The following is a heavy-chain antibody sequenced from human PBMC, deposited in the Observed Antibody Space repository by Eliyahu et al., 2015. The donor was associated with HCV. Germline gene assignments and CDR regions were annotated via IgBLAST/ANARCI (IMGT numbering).Heavy chain of an antibody. J-gene: IGHJ5*02. CDR2: IYYSGST. V-gene: IGHV4-59*01. Sequence: QVQLQESGPGLVKPSEXLSLTCTVXGGSISSYYWSWIRQPPGKGLEWIGYIYYSGSTNYNPSLKSRVTISVDTSKNQFSLKLSSVTAADTAVYYCARARRFLEWLSDFDPWGQGTLVTVSS. CDR3: ARARRFLEWLSDFDP. CDR1: GGSISSYY. D-gene: IGHD3-3*01.